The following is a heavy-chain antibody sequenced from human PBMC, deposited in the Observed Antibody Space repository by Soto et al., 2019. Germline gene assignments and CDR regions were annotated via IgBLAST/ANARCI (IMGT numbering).Heavy chain of an antibody. V-gene: IGHV4-59*01. D-gene: IGHD6-13*01. CDR1: GGSISGYY. J-gene: IGHJ6*02. CDR2: IYYSGST. CDR3: ASGPAAYFHFYGMDV. Sequence: SETLSLTCTVSGGSISGYYWSWIRQPPGKGLEWIGYIYYSGSTNYNPSLQSRVTMSIDTSKNQFSLKLSSVTAADTAVYYCASGPAAYFHFYGMDVWGQGTTVTVSS.